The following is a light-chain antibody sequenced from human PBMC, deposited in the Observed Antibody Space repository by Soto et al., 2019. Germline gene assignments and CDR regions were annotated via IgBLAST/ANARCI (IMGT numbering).Light chain of an antibody. CDR2: DVS. CDR3: SSYTDTNALV. Sequence: QSALTQPASVSGSPGQSITISCTGTSSDVGTYNLVSWYQQHPGKAPKLFIYDVSNRPSGVSNRFSGSKSGNTASLTISGLQAEDEAFYYCSSYTDTNALVFGGGTKLTVL. V-gene: IGLV2-14*02. J-gene: IGLJ3*02. CDR1: SSDVGTYNL.